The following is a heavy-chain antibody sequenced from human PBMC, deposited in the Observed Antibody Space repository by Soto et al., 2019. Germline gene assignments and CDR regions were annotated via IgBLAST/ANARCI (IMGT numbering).Heavy chain of an antibody. J-gene: IGHJ4*02. Sequence: QVQLVQSGAEVRKPGASVKVSCKAPGYTLTAYYLHWVRQAPGQGLEWVGWIHPNSGDTNYAQKFQGRVTLTRDTALSTAYMDLKRLNFNDTAIYYCARADCSGGSCYTCDKWGQGTLITVSS. D-gene: IGHD2-15*01. CDR2: IHPNSGDT. CDR1: GYTLTAYY. V-gene: IGHV1-2*02. CDR3: ARADCSGGSCYTCDK.